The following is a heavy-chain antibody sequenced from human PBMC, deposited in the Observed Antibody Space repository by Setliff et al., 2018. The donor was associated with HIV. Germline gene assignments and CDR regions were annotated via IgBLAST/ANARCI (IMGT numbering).Heavy chain of an antibody. CDR3: ARNFGGSGWYYFDY. CDR2: INPSSGST. V-gene: IGHV1-46*01. Sequence: GASVKVSCKTSGYTFTDYYMHWVRQAPGQGLEWMGIINPSSGSTTYAQKFQGRVTMTRDTSTSTVYMELSSLRSEDTAKYYCARNFGGSGWYYFDYWGQGTLVTVSS. D-gene: IGHD6-19*01. CDR1: GYTFTDYY. J-gene: IGHJ4*02.